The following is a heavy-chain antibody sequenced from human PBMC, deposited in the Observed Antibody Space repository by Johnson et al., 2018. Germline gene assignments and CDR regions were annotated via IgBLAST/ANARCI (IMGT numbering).Heavy chain of an antibody. CDR1: GFTFSSYG. CDR2: ISYDGSNK. CDR3: AKASRITMVRGVRNYYYYMDV. D-gene: IGHD3-10*01. J-gene: IGHJ6*03. Sequence: QEQLVQCGGGVVQPGRSLRLSCAASGFTFSSYGMHWVRQAPGKGLEWVAVISYDGSNKYYADSVKGRFTISRENSKNTLYPQMNSLRAEDTAVYYCAKASRITMVRGVRNYYYYMDVWGKGTTVTVSS. V-gene: IGHV3-30*18.